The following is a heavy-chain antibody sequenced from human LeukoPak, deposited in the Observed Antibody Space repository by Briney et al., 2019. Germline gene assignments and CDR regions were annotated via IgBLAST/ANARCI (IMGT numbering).Heavy chain of an antibody. D-gene: IGHD3-22*01. V-gene: IGHV3-30-3*01. J-gene: IGHJ4*02. Sequence: GGSLRLSCAASGFTFSSYWMSWVRQAPGKGLEWVAVISYDGSNKYYADSVKGRFTISRDNSKNTLYLQMNSLRAEDTAVYYCARELVSGFPYYYDSSGQGYFDYWGQGTLVTVSS. CDR1: GFTFSSYW. CDR3: ARELVSGFPYYYDSSGQGYFDY. CDR2: ISYDGSNK.